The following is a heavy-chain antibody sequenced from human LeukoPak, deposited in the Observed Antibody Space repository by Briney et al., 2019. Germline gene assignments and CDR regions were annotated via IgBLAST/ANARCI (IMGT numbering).Heavy chain of an antibody. D-gene: IGHD5-18*01. V-gene: IGHV3-15*07. CDR1: GFTFSNAW. CDR2: IKSKTDGGTT. CDR3: TTVSWIQLWYYYYYGMDV. J-gene: IGHJ6*02. Sequence: GGSLRLSCAASGFTFSNAWMNWVRQAPGKGLEWVGRIKSKTDGGTTDYAAPVKGRFTISRDDSKNTLYLQMNSLKTEDTAVYYCTTVSWIQLWYYYYYGMDVWGQGTTVTVSS.